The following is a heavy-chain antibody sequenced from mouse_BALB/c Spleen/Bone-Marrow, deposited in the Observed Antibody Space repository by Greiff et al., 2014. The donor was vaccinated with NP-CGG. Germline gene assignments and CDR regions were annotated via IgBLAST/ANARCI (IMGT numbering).Heavy chain of an antibody. V-gene: IGHV1S29*02. CDR1: GYTFTDYN. Sequence: VQLQQPGPELVKPGASVEISCKASGYTFTDYNMHWVKQSHGRSLEWIGYIYPYNGGTGYNQKFKSKATLTVDNSSSTAYMELRSLTSEDSAVYYCARGWLLSWFAYWGQGTLVTVSA. J-gene: IGHJ3*01. D-gene: IGHD2-3*01. CDR3: ARGWLLSWFAY. CDR2: IYPYNGGT.